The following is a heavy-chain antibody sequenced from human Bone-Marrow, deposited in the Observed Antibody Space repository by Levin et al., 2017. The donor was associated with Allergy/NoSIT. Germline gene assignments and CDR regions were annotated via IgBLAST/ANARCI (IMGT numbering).Heavy chain of an antibody. V-gene: IGHV3-30*18. J-gene: IGHJ3*02. CDR3: AKRAAAEPFDI. CDR2: ISYDGSNK. Sequence: HAGGSLRLSCAASGFTFSTYAIHWVRQAPGKGLEWVALISYDGSNKYYADSVKGRFTISRDNSKNTLYLQMNSLRLEDTAVYYCAKRAAAEPFDIWGQGTMVTVSS. D-gene: IGHD6-13*01. CDR1: GFTFSTYA.